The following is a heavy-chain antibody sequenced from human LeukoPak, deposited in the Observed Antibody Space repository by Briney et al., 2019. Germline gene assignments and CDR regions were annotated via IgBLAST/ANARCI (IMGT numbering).Heavy chain of an antibody. CDR2: IYHSGST. V-gene: IGHV4-38-2*02. CDR3: ARGQPYYDFWSGYSYGAFDI. CDR1: GYSISSGYY. Sequence: KPSETLSLTCTVSGYSISSGYYWGWIRQPPGKGLEWIGSIYHSGSTYYNPSLKSRVTISVDTSKNQFSLKLSSVTAADTAAYYCARGQPYYDFWSGYSYGAFDIWGQGTMVTVSS. D-gene: IGHD3-3*01. J-gene: IGHJ3*02.